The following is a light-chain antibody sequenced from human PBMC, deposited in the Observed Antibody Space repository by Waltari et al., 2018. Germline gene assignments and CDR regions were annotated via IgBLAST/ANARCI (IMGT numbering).Light chain of an antibody. CDR3: NSYRNINTYV. V-gene: IGLV2-14*01. CDR1: NSEVGGYNY. CDR2: GVT. J-gene: IGLJ1*01. Sequence: QSALTQPAFVSGSPGQSITIFCIGTNSEVGGYNYVSWYQQHPGKAPKLMIYGVTKRPSGVSNRFSGSKSGNTASLTISGLQAEDEADYYCNSYRNINTYVFGTGTKITVL.